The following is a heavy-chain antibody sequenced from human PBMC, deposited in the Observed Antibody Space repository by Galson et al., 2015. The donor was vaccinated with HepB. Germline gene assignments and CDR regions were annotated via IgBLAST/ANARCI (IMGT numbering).Heavy chain of an antibody. CDR3: ARNRRRGALYFDY. D-gene: IGHD1-14*01. CDR1: GFTFSSYA. Sequence: SLRLSCAASGFTFSSYAMHWVRQAPGKGLEWVAVISYDGSNKYYADSVKGRFTISRDNSKNTLYLQMNSLRAEDTAVYYCARNRRRGALYFDYWGQGTLVTVSS. J-gene: IGHJ4*02. V-gene: IGHV3-30*04. CDR2: ISYDGSNK.